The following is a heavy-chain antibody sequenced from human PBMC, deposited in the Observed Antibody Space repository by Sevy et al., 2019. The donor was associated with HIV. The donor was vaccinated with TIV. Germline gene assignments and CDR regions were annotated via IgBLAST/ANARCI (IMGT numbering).Heavy chain of an antibody. Sequence: ASVKVSCKTSGYTFSNYGISWVRQAPGQGLEWMGWINGFNGNTHYAQKVQGRVTITTDTSTTTAYMELWSLRSDDTAVYYCARVVVVAADQTTHAFDVWGQGTMVTVSS. CDR1: GYTFSNYG. CDR3: ARVVVVAADQTTHAFDV. CDR2: INGFNGNT. J-gene: IGHJ3*01. D-gene: IGHD2-15*01. V-gene: IGHV1-18*01.